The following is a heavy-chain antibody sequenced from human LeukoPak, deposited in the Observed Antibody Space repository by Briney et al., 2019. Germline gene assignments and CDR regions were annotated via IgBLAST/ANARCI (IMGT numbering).Heavy chain of an antibody. Sequence: GGSLRLSCAASGFTFSSYSMNWVRQAPGKGLEWVSYISSSSSTIYYADSVKGRFTISRDNAKNSLYLQMNSLRAEDTAVYYCAGRFGELLYRWAYYYYGMDVWGQGTTVTVSS. J-gene: IGHJ6*02. CDR2: ISSSSSTI. D-gene: IGHD3-10*01. V-gene: IGHV3-48*04. CDR3: AGRFGELLYRWAYYYYGMDV. CDR1: GFTFSSYS.